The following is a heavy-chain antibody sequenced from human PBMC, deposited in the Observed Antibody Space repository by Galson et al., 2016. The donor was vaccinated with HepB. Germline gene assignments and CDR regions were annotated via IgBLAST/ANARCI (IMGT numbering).Heavy chain of an antibody. D-gene: IGHD2-8*01. V-gene: IGHV2-5*02. J-gene: IGHJ2*01. CDR2: IYWDDDK. CDR1: GFSLSTSGVG. CDR3: AQKGVYCTNGVCYPISKDYWYFDL. Sequence: PALVKPTQTLTLTCTFSGFSLSTSGVGVGWIRQPPGKALEWLALIYWDDDKRYSPSLKSRLTITKDTSKNQVVLTMTNMDPVDTATYYCAQKGVYCTNGVCYPISKDYWYFDLWGRGTLVTVSS.